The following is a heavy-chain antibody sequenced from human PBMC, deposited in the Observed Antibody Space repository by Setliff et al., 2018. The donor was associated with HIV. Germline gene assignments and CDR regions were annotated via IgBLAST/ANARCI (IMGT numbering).Heavy chain of an antibody. CDR3: ARAFDVLTGYFDC. V-gene: IGHV1-69*13. D-gene: IGHD3-9*01. CDR1: GGTFSNYA. J-gene: IGHJ4*02. Sequence: GASVKVSCKASGGTFSNYAISWVRQAPGQGLEWMGGIIPIFGSTKYAQKFQDRVTITADESTYTAYMELRSLGSDDTAVYYCARAFDVLTGYFDCWGQGTLVTVSS. CDR2: IIPIFGST.